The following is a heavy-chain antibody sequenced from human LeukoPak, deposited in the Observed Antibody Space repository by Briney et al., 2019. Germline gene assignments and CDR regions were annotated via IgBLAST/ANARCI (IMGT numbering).Heavy chain of an antibody. V-gene: IGHV1-3*01. CDR2: INAGNGNR. CDR3: ATPGGGTYYFDD. Sequence: ASVKVSCTASGYTFTYYAIHWVRQAPEQRLEWMGWINAGNGNRKYSQKFQGRVTITRDTSASTAYMELSSLTSEDTAVYYCATPGGGTYYFDDWGQGTLVTVSS. D-gene: IGHD1-26*01. J-gene: IGHJ4*02. CDR1: GYTFTYYA.